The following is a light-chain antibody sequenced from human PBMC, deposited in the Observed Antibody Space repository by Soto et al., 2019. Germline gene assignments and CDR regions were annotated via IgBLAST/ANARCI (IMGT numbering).Light chain of an antibody. V-gene: IGKV3-20*01. CDR2: RAS. CDR3: QQYGNSRWT. J-gene: IGKJ1*01. Sequence: EIVLTQSPGTLSLSPGERATLSCRASQSVSSRYLAGYQQKPGQGPRLLISRASTRATGMPDRFSGSGSGTDCTLTISRLEPEDFAVYYCQQYGNSRWTFGQGTKVEIK. CDR1: QSVSSRY.